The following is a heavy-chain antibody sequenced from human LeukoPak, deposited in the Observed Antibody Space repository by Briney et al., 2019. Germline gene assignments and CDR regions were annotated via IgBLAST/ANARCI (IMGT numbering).Heavy chain of an antibody. V-gene: IGHV1-69*05. J-gene: IGHJ4*02. Sequence: SVKVSCKASGGTFSSYAISWVRQAPGQGLEWMGGIIPIFGTANYAQKFQGRVTITTDESTSTAYMELSSLRSEDTAVYYCARDDGPNPGVTFDYWGQGTLVTVSS. CDR2: IIPIFGTA. CDR1: GGTFSSYA. D-gene: IGHD4-23*01. CDR3: ARDDGPNPGVTFDY.